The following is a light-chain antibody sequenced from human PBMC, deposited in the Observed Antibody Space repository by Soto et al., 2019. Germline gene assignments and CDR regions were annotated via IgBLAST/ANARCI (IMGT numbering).Light chain of an antibody. V-gene: IGKV4-1*01. CDR3: QQHYTTPFT. Sequence: DIMMTQSPDSLAVSLGERATINCKSSQSVLHSSDNKNYLAWYQQKPGQPPKLLVYWASTRESGVPDRFSGSGSGTDFTLTISSLQAEDVAVYYCQQHYTTPFTFGPGTKVDSK. CDR1: QSVLHSSDNKNY. CDR2: WAS. J-gene: IGKJ3*01.